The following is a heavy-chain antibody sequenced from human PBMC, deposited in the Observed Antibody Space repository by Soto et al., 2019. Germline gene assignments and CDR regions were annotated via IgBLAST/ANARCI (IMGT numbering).Heavy chain of an antibody. CDR1: GFTFSNAW. V-gene: IGHV3-15*07. J-gene: IGHJ6*02. Sequence: GSLRLSCAASGFTFSNAWMNWVRQAPGKGLEWVGRIKSKTDGGTTDYAAPVKGRFTISRDDSKNTLYLQMNSLKTEDTAVYYCNKDVSGSIRFLEGSGSNYGRSVGGQGT. CDR2: IKSKTDGGTT. D-gene: IGHD3-3*01. CDR3: NKDVSGSIRFLEGSGSNYGRSV.